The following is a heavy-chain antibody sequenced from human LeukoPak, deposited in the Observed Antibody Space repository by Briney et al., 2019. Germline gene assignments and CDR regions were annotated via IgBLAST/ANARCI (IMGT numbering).Heavy chain of an antibody. D-gene: IGHD2-2*01. Sequence: ETLSLTCTFSGGSISNYYWSWIRQPPAKGLEWIGYIYYSGSTNYSPSLKSRVTISVDTSKNQFSLKLSSVTAADTAVYYCARGGSVVILPAARFDPWGQGTLVTVSS. CDR2: IYYSGST. J-gene: IGHJ5*02. CDR1: GGSISNYY. CDR3: ARGGSVVILPAARFDP. V-gene: IGHV4-59*01.